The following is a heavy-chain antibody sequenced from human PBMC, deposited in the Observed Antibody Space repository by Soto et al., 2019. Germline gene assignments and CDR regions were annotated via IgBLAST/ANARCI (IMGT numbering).Heavy chain of an antibody. D-gene: IGHD3-10*01. V-gene: IGHV1-18*01. CDR2: ISSYTGNT. Sequence: QVQLVQSGAEVKKPGASVKVSCRTYGYTFSSYGISWVRQAPGQGLEWMGWISSYTGNTNYAQKFQDRVTLTTDTSXXTAYMQMRSLRSDDTAMYYCARRHYYGSGNPLFGYWGQGTLVTVFS. CDR1: GYTFSSYG. CDR3: ARRHYYGSGNPLFGY. J-gene: IGHJ4*02.